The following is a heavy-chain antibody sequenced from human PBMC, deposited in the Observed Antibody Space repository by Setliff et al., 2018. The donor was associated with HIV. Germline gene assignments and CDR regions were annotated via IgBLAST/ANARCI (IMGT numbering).Heavy chain of an antibody. Sequence: SETLSLTCTVSHYSISSEYYWGWFRQPPGKGLEYIGSIYQSGSTYYSPSLKSRISMSIDTSKNQFSLRLSSVTAADTAVYYCARGEQQLVRNAFDIWGQGTMVTVSS. CDR3: ARGEQQLVRNAFDI. J-gene: IGHJ3*02. CDR2: IYQSGST. D-gene: IGHD6-13*01. CDR1: HYSISSEYY. V-gene: IGHV4-38-2*02.